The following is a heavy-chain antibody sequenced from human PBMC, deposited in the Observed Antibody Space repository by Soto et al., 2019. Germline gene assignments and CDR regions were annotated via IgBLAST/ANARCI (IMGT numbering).Heavy chain of an antibody. V-gene: IGHV3-30*18. CDR1: GFTFSSYG. J-gene: IGHJ5*02. CDR2: ISYDGSNK. CDR3: AKDRFVVVTVFWFDP. D-gene: IGHD2-21*02. Sequence: VESGGGVVQPGRSLRLSCAASGFTFSSYGMHWVRQAPGKGLEWVAVISYDGSNKYYADSVKGRFTISRDNSKNTLYLQMNSLRAEDTAVYYCAKDRFVVVTVFWFDPWGQGTLVTVSS.